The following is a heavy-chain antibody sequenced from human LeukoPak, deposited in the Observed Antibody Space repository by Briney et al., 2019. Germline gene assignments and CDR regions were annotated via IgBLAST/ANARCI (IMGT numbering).Heavy chain of an antibody. J-gene: IGHJ3*02. Sequence: SETLSLTCAVFGGSFSGYCWNWIRQPPGKGLEWIAEFNHDRTTKYNPSLKSRVNISVDTSRSQFSRKLSSVTAADTAVYYFARLRDFSYDSGSVEGYVVGFDIWGQGTMVTISS. V-gene: IGHV4-34*01. CDR1: GGSFSGYC. CDR2: FNHDRTT. D-gene: IGHD3-10*01. CDR3: ARLRDFSYDSGSVEGYVVGFDI.